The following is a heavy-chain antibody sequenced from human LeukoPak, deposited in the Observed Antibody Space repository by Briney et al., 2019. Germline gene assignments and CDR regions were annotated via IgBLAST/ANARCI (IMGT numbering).Heavy chain of an antibody. D-gene: IGHD3-22*01. V-gene: IGHV3-23*01. J-gene: IGHJ4*02. CDR2: ISGSGDDT. CDR3: AKDYYDTSGYSSNFDY. CDR1: GFTFSSYA. Sequence: PGGPLRLSCAASGFTFSSYALNWVRQGPGKGLEWVSAISGSGDDTNYADSVRGRFTISRDDSKNMLYLQMNSLRAADTAVYYCAKDYYDTSGYSSNFDYWGQGTLVTVSS.